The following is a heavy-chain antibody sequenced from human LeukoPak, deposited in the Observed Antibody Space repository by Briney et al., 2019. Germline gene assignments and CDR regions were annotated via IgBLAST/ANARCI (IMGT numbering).Heavy chain of an antibody. D-gene: IGHD1-26*01. J-gene: IGHJ4*02. CDR2: IYYSGSA. CDR3: ARDGRSGSYHLDY. V-gene: IGHV4-59*01. Sequence: SETLSLTCTVSGGSISSYYWSWIRQPPGKGLEWIGYIYYSGSANYNPSLKSRVTISVDTFKNQFSLKLSSVTAANTAVYYCARDGRSGSYHLDYWGQGTLVTVSS. CDR1: GGSISSYY.